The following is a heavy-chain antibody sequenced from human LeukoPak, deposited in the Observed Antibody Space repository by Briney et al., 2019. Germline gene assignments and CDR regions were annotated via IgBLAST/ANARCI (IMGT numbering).Heavy chain of an antibody. CDR1: GYTFTSYY. CDR2: INPSGGST. CDR3: ARDGVGYYDSSGYYYFQH. Sequence: SVKVSCKASGYTFTSYYMHWVRQAPGQGLEWMGIINPSGGSTSYAQKFQGGVTMTRDTSTSTVYMELSRLRSHDTDAYYCARDGVGYYDSSGYYYFQHWGQGTLVTVSS. V-gene: IGHV1-46*01. J-gene: IGHJ1*01. D-gene: IGHD3-22*01.